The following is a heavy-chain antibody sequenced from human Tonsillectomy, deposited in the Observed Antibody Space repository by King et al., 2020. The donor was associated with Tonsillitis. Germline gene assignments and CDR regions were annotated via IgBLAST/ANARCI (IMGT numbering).Heavy chain of an antibody. CDR3: ARRSTSGDHDAFDI. Sequence: VQLQESGPGLVKPSDTLSLACAVSGFSISSSYWWGWIRQPPGKGLEWIEYIYYSGSTHYNPSLKSRVTMSVDTSTNQFSLQLSTVTAVDTAVYYCARRSTSGDHDAFDIWGQGTLVTVSS. J-gene: IGHJ3*02. CDR2: IYYSGST. D-gene: IGHD2-2*01. V-gene: IGHV4-28*01. CDR1: GFSISSSYW.